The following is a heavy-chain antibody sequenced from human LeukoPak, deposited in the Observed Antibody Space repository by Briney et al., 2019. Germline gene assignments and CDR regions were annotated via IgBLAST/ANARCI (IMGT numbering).Heavy chain of an antibody. V-gene: IGHV1-69*13. CDR2: VIPIFVTA. J-gene: IGHJ4*02. CDR1: GGTFSSYA. Sequence: SVQVSCKASGGTFSSYAISWVRQAPGQGLEWMGGVIPIFVTANYAQEFQGRVTITAAESTSTAYVELSSMRPEDTAVSYCARDQGYDSSGHSSDYWGQGTLVTVSS. D-gene: IGHD3-22*01. CDR3: ARDQGYDSSGHSSDY.